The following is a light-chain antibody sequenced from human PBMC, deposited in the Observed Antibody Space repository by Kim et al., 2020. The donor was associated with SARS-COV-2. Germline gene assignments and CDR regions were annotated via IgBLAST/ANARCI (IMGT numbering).Light chain of an antibody. CDR1: SLRSYY. CDR3: NSRDSSGNHSWV. CDR2: GKN. V-gene: IGLV3-19*01. J-gene: IGLJ3*02. Sequence: SSELTQDPAVSVALGQTVRITCQGDSLRSYYASWYQQKPGQAPVLFIYGKNNRPSGIPDRFSGSSSGNTASLTITGAQAEDEADYYCNSRDSSGNHSWVFGGGTQLTVL.